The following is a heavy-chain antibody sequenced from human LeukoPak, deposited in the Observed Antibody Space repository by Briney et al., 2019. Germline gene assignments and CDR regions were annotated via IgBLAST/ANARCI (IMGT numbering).Heavy chain of an antibody. CDR2: IYHSGST. V-gene: IGHV4-4*02. J-gene: IGHJ5*02. Sequence: SGTLSLTCAVSGGSISSSNWWSWVRQPPGKGLEWIGEIYHSGSTNYNPSLKSRVTISVDTSKNQFSLKLSSVTAADTAVYYCASGPHQNWFDPWGQGTLVTVSS. CDR1: GGSISSSNW. CDR3: ASGPHQNWFDP.